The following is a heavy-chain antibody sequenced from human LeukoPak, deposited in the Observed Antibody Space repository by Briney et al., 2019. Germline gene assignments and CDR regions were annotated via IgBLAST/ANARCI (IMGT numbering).Heavy chain of an antibody. V-gene: IGHV1-2*02. Sequence: ASVKVSCKASGYTFTGYYMHWVRQDPGQGLEWMGWINPNSGGTNYAQKFQGRVTMTRDASISTAYMELSRLRSDDTAVYYCARAPRYCSGGSCYHFDYWGQGTLVTVSS. D-gene: IGHD2-15*01. CDR2: INPNSGGT. CDR1: GYTFTGYY. CDR3: ARAPRYCSGGSCYHFDY. J-gene: IGHJ4*02.